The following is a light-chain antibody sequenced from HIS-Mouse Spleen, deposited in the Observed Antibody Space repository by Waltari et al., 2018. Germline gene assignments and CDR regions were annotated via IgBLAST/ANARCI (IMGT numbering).Light chain of an antibody. CDR1: ALPKQS. CDR3: YSTDSSGNHRV. CDR2: EDS. Sequence: SYELPQPPSVSVSPGQTARITCPGDALPKQSAYWYQQKSGQPPVLVIYEDSKRPPGIPERFSGSSSGTMATLTISGAQVEDEADYYCYSTDSSGNHRVFGGGTKLTVL. V-gene: IGLV3-10*01. J-gene: IGLJ2*01.